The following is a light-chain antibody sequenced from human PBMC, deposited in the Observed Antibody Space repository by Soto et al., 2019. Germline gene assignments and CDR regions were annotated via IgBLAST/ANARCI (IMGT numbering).Light chain of an antibody. J-gene: IGLJ2*01. CDR1: SSDVGGYNY. V-gene: IGLV2-14*01. CDR2: GVT. CDR3: SSFTSSSTVV. Sequence: QSVLTQPASVSASPGQSITISCTGTSSDVGGYNYVSWYQQDPGKAPKLMIYGVTNRPSGVSNRFSGSKSGNTASLTISGLQAEDEADYYCSSFTSSSTVVFGGGTKLTVL.